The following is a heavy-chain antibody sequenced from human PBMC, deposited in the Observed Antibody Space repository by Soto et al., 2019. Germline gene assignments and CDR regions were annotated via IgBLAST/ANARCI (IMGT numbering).Heavy chain of an antibody. CDR3: ARTIVVVPAAIPGGGGYYYYYGMDV. D-gene: IGHD2-2*02. CDR1: GYTFTGYY. Sequence: GASVKVSCKASGYTFTGYYMHWVRQAPGQGLEWMGWINPNSGGTNYAQKFQGRVTMTRDTSISTAYMERSRLRSDDTAVYYCARTIVVVPAAIPGGGGYYYYYGMDVWGQGTTVTVSS. V-gene: IGHV1-2*02. CDR2: INPNSGGT. J-gene: IGHJ6*02.